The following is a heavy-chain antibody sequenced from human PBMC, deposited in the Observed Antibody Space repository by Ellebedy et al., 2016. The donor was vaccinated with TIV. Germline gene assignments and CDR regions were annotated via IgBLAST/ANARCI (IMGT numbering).Heavy chain of an antibody. Sequence: MPSETLSLTCAVYGESFSGHYWAWIRQPPGKGLEWIGEITYSGSANYNPSLESRVTISVDTSKTQMSLKLKSVTAADTALYYCARLTRPQIWGQGTMVTVSS. J-gene: IGHJ3*01. D-gene: IGHD1-14*01. CDR3: ARLTRPQI. CDR1: GESFSGHY. V-gene: IGHV4-34*01. CDR2: ITYSGSA.